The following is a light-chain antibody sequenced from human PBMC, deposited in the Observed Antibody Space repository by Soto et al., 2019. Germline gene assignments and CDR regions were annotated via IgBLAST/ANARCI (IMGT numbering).Light chain of an antibody. CDR1: QSFSRN. CDR2: AAS. Sequence: EIVLTQSPATLSVSPGEGATLSCRASQSFSRNLAWYQQKPGQAPRLLIYAASTRATGIAARFSGSGSGTEFTLTITSLQSEDFAVYFCQQYNNWPPYTFGQGTKLEIK. CDR3: QQYNNWPPYT. V-gene: IGKV3-15*01. J-gene: IGKJ2*01.